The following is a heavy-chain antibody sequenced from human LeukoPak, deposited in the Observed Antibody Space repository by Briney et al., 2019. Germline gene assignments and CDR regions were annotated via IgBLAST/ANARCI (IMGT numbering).Heavy chain of an antibody. D-gene: IGHD5-18*01. V-gene: IGHV3-7*04. CDR2: IKRDGSEK. J-gene: IGHJ4*02. CDR1: GYSFSSYW. CDR3: ARDLDTRSSYEFGY. Sequence: GGSLRLSCAASGYSFSSYWMNWVRQAPGKGLEWVANIKRDGSEKYYVDSVKGRFTISRDNAKNSLYLQMNSLRAEDTAVYYCARDLDTRSSYEFGYWGQGTLVTVSS.